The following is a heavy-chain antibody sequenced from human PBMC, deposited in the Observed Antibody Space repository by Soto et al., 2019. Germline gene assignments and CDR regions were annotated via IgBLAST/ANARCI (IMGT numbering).Heavy chain of an antibody. CDR2: IPWNSGTL. J-gene: IGHJ6*02. CDR1: GFTFNDFA. CDR3: ARHRGYHYYGMDV. Sequence: LRLSCVASGFTFNDFAMHWVRQAPGKGLEWVSGIPWNSGTLDYADSVRGRFSISRDNAKNSLYLQMNSMRVEDTALYYCARHRGYHYYGMDVGGQGTTV. V-gene: IGHV3-9*01.